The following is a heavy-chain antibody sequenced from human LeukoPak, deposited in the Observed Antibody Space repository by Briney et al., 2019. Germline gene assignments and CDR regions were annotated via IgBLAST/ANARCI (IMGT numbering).Heavy chain of an antibody. D-gene: IGHD3-22*01. V-gene: IGHV1-2*02. CDR2: INPNSGGT. CDR3: ARVTYYYDSSGYSRLDYYYGMDV. Sequence: ASVKVSCKASGYTFTGYYMHWVRQAPGQGLEWVGWINPNSGGTNYAQKFQGRVTMTRDTSISTAYMELSRLRSDDTAVYYCARVTYYYDSSGYSRLDYYYGMDVWGQGTTVTVSS. CDR1: GYTFTGYY. J-gene: IGHJ6*02.